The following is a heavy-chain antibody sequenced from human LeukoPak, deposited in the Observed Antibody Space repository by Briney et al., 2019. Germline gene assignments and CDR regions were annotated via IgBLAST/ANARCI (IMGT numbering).Heavy chain of an antibody. D-gene: IGHD2-21*01. Sequence: GGSLRLSCAASGFTFSSYSMNWVRQAPGKGLEWVSSITSSGRYIYYADSVKGRFTISRDNSENSLYLQMDSLTAEDTAVYYCAKAPVTSCRGAYCYPFDSWGQGTLVTVSS. CDR2: ITSSGRYI. CDR1: GFTFSSYS. J-gene: IGHJ4*02. V-gene: IGHV3-21*01. CDR3: AKAPVTSCRGAYCYPFDS.